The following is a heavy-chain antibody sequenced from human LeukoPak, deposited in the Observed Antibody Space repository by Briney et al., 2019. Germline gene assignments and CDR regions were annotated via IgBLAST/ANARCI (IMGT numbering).Heavy chain of an antibody. CDR3: ARDLGYCSSTSCYTGSYFDY. D-gene: IGHD2-2*02. J-gene: IGHJ4*02. Sequence: GGSLRLSCAASGFTFSSYSMNWVRQAPGKGLEWVSYISSSSSTIYYADSVKGRFTISRDNAKNSLYLQMNSLRAEDTAVYYCARDLGYCSSTSCYTGSYFDYWSQGTLVTVSS. V-gene: IGHV3-48*01. CDR1: GFTFSSYS. CDR2: ISSSSSTI.